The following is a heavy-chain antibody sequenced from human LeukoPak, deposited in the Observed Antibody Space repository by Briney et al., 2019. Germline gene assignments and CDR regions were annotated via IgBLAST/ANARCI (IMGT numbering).Heavy chain of an antibody. CDR2: ISSSGSTI. Sequence: PGGSLRLSCAASGFTFSDYYMSWIRQAPGKGLEWVSYISSSGSTIYYADSVKGRFTISRDNAKNMLYLQMNRLGVEDTALYYCARGGYNHAFDLWGQGTVVTVSS. CDR3: ARGGYNHAFDL. J-gene: IGHJ3*01. D-gene: IGHD5-24*01. CDR1: GFTFSDYY. V-gene: IGHV3-11*04.